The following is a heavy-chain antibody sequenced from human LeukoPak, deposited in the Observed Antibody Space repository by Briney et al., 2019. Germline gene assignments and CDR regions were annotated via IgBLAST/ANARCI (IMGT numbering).Heavy chain of an antibody. V-gene: IGHV1-8*01. CDR2: MNPNSGNT. J-gene: IGHJ6*03. Sequence: ASVKVSCKASGYTFTSYDINWVRQATGQGLEWMGWMNPNSGNTGYAQKFQGRVTMTRNTSISTAYMELSSLRSEDTAVYYCARGRTVTIFGVVIISNYYYYYYMDVWGKGTTVTVS. CDR3: ARGRTVTIFGVVIISNYYYYYYMDV. CDR1: GYTFTSYD. D-gene: IGHD3-3*01.